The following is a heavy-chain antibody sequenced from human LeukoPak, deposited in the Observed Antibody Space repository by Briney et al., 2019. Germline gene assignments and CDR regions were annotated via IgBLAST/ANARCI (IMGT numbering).Heavy chain of an antibody. CDR1: GGSISSGSYS. CDR3: ARGAGSTTSNDAFHI. V-gene: IGHV4-30-4*07. CDR2: FFYTGST. D-gene: IGHD1-1*01. J-gene: IGHJ3*02. Sequence: SETLSLTCAVSGGSISSGSYSWSWIRQPPGKGLEWIGYFFYTGSTYYNPSLKSRVTISVDTSKNQFSLKLSSVTAADTAVYSCARGAGSTTSNDAFHIWGQGTVVTVSS.